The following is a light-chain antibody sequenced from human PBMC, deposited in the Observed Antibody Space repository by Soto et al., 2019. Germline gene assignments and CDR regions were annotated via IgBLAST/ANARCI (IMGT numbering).Light chain of an antibody. J-gene: IGLJ3*02. CDR1: SSNIGAGFD. CDR3: QSYDSSLSYWG. Sequence: QSVLTQPPSVSGAPGQRVTISCTGSSSNIGAGFDVQWYQQLPGTAPKLLIYVNNNRPSGVPDRFSGSKSGTSASLAITGLQAEDEADYYCQSYDSSLSYWGFGGGTQLTVL. CDR2: VNN. V-gene: IGLV1-40*01.